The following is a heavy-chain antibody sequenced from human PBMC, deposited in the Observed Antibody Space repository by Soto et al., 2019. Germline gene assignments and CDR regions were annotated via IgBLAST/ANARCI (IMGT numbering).Heavy chain of an antibody. Sequence: SVKVSCKASGGTFNNYAINWVRQAPGEGLEWMGGIIPISGTTNYAQKFQGRVTITANKSTSTVYMELTSLRSEDTALYYCARWGGLYCSGGSCFKKPFDYWGQGTLVPVSS. V-gene: IGHV1-69*06. CDR1: GGTFNNYA. D-gene: IGHD2-15*01. CDR3: ARWGGLYCSGGSCFKKPFDY. CDR2: IIPISGTT. J-gene: IGHJ4*02.